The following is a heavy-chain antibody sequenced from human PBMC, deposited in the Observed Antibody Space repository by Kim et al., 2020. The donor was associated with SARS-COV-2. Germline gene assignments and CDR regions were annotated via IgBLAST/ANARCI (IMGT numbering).Heavy chain of an antibody. CDR2: ISYDGSNK. CDR1: GFTFSDYG. J-gene: IGHJ4*02. D-gene: IGHD6-19*01. Sequence: GGSLRLSCAASGFTFSDYGMHWVRQAPGKGLEWVAVISYDGSNKYYADSVKGRFTISRDNSKNTLYLQMNSLRAEDTAVYHCYGAVAGTGLHWGQGTLVTVSS. CDR3: YGAVAGTGLH. V-gene: IGHV3-30*03.